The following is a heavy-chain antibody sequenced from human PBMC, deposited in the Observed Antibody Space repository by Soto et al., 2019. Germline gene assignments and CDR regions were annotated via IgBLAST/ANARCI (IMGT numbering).Heavy chain of an antibody. D-gene: IGHD5-18*01. Sequence: ASVKVSCKASGYTFTSYCISWVRQSPVQGLEWMGWISAYNGNTNYAQKLQGRVTMTTDTSTSTAYMELRSLRSDDTAVYYCAKGGGYSSGTNDDFDIWGQGTMVTVSS. CDR3: AKGGGYSSGTNDDFDI. V-gene: IGHV1-18*01. CDR1: GYTFTSYC. CDR2: ISAYNGNT. J-gene: IGHJ3*02.